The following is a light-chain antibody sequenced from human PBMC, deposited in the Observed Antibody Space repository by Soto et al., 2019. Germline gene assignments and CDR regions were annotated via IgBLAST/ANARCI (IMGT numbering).Light chain of an antibody. V-gene: IGKV1-39*01. J-gene: IGKJ2*01. CDR3: QQGFSSPQT. CDR2: AAS. Sequence: DIQMTQSPSSLSASVGDRVTITCRASQRITTYLNWYQQKPGKAPKLLIYAASSLQSGVPSRFSGSGSGTDFTLTISSLHREDFATYYCQQGFSSPQTFGHGTKLEIK. CDR1: QRITTY.